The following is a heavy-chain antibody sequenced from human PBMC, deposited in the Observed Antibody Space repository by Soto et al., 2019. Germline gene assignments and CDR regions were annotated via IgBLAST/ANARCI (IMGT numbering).Heavy chain of an antibody. Sequence: ASETLSLTCTVSGCSLSSSSYYWGWIRQPPGKGLEWIGSIYYSGSTYYNPSLKSRVTISVDTSKNQFSLRTEDTAVYYCANLPPRGNKYEPADYWGQGTLVTVSS. CDR2: IYYSGST. V-gene: IGHV4-39*01. D-gene: IGHD5-12*01. J-gene: IGHJ4*02. CDR3: ANLPPRGNKYEPADY. CDR1: GCSLSSSSYY.